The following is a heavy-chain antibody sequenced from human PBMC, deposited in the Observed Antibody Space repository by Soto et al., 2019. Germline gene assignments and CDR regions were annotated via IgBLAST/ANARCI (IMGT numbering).Heavy chain of an antibody. CDR1: GYTFTSYG. D-gene: IGHD2-2*01. CDR3: ARDPIVLVPAAMTSYYYYGMDV. J-gene: IGHJ6*02. Sequence: ASVKVSCKASGYTFTSYGISWVRQAPGQGLEWMGGIIPIFGTANYAQKFQGRVTITADESTSTAYMELSSLRSEDTAVYYCARDPIVLVPAAMTSYYYYGMDVWGQGTTVTVSS. CDR2: IIPIFGTA. V-gene: IGHV1-69*13.